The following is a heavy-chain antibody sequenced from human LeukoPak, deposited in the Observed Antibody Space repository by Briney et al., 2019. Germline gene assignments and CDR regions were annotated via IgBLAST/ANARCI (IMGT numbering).Heavy chain of an antibody. Sequence: QPGRSLRLSCAASGFTFDDYAMHWVRQAPGKGLEWVSGISWNSGSIGYADSVKGRFTISRDNAKNSLYLQMNSLRAEDTALYYCAKASTDSRFLEWESEYFQHWGQGTLVTVSS. CDR3: AKASTDSRFLEWESEYFQH. V-gene: IGHV3-9*01. CDR2: ISWNSGSI. D-gene: IGHD3-3*01. CDR1: GFTFDDYA. J-gene: IGHJ1*01.